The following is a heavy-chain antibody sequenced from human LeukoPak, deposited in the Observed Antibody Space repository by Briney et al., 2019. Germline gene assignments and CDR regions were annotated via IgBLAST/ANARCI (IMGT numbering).Heavy chain of an antibody. CDR2: IYHSGST. D-gene: IGHD3-22*01. J-gene: IGHJ4*02. CDR3: ARGRDSSGYYYGYYFDY. V-gene: IGHV4-4*02. CDR1: GGSISSSNW. Sequence: SESLSLTCAVSGGSISSSNWWSWVRQPPGKGLEWIGEIYHSGSTNYNPSLKSRVTISVDKSKNQFSLKLSSVTAADTAVYYCARGRDSSGYYYGYYFDYWGQGTLVTVSS.